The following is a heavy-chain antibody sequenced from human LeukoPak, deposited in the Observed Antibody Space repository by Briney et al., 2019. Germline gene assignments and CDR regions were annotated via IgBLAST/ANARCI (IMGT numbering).Heavy chain of an antibody. D-gene: IGHD4/OR15-4a*01. Sequence: GGSLRLSCTVSGFTVSSNSMSWVRQAPGKGLECVSFIYSDNTHYSDSVKGRFTISRDNSKNTLYLQMNSLRAEDTAVYYCARRAGAYSHPYDYGGQGTRVTVSS. CDR3: ARRAGAYSHPYDY. V-gene: IGHV3-53*01. J-gene: IGHJ4*02. CDR1: GFTVSSNS. CDR2: IYSDNT.